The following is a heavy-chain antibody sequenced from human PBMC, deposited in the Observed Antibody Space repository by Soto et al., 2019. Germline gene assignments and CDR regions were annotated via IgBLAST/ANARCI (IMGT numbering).Heavy chain of an antibody. Sequence: SLARSVSGGSIGGGCDYWSWIRQHPGKGLEWIGYIYYSGSTYYNPSLKSRVTISVDTSKNQFSLKLSSVTAADTAVYYCARVTPYYYDSSGYYPWGQGTLVTVSS. CDR3: ARVTPYYYDSSGYYP. CDR1: GGSIGGGCDY. CDR2: IYYSGST. D-gene: IGHD3-22*01. J-gene: IGHJ5*02. V-gene: IGHV4-31*03.